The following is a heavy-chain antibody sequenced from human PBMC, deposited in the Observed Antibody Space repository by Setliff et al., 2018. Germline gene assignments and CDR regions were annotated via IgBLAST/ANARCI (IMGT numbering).Heavy chain of an antibody. D-gene: IGHD3-22*01. CDR1: GYTFTNYP. V-gene: IGHV1-3*01. CDR3: ATLYYYDSSGYYYGNFDY. J-gene: IGHJ4*02. Sequence: ASVKVSCKASGYTFTNYPIHWVRQAPGQRLEWMGWINRGSGDTKYSRKFQGRVTITRDTSASTAYMELSSLTSEDTAVYYCATLYYYDSSGYYYGNFDYWGQGTLVTVSS. CDR2: INRGSGDT.